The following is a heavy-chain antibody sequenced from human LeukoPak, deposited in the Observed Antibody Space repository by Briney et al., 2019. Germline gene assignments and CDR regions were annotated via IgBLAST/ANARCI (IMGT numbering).Heavy chain of an antibody. V-gene: IGHV4-39*07. CDR2: ISYRGNN. CDR1: GGSFSSSSYY. D-gene: IGHD3-22*01. CDR3: ARGANYDSSGLVQMDAFDI. J-gene: IGHJ3*02. Sequence: SETLSLTCTVSGGSFSSSSYYWGWIRQPPGKGLEWIGSISYRGNNYHNPSVKSRVIMSVDTSKNQFSLALRSVTAADTAVYYCARGANYDSSGLVQMDAFDIWGQGTMVTVSS.